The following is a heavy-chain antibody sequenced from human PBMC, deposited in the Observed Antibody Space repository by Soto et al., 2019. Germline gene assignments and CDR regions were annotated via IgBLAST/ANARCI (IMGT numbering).Heavy chain of an antibody. Sequence: ASVKVSCKASGYSFTGYFVHWVRQAPGPGLEWMGWINPNTGATKYAQKFQGRVTMTRDTSITTAYMELSRLRSDDTAVYYCAREKDCDILTVYKIAGGLDYWCQGTQVTVSS. CDR2: INPNTGAT. J-gene: IGHJ4*02. CDR1: GYSFTGYF. CDR3: AREKDCDILTVYKIAGGLDY. D-gene: IGHD3-9*01. V-gene: IGHV1-2*02.